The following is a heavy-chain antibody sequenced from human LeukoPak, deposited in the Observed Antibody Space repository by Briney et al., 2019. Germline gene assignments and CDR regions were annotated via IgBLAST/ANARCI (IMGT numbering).Heavy chain of an antibody. J-gene: IGHJ5*02. CDR1: GFTLSSHS. V-gene: IGHV3-21*01. CDR2: VSGRSSYI. D-gene: IGHD3-22*01. Sequence: GGSLRLSCAASGFTLSSHSMTWVRQAPGKGLEWVSSVSGRSSYIYYVDSVKGRFTISRDNAKNSLYQQMNSLRAEDTAMYYCARDLFDSRGYGYNWFDPWGQGTLVTVSS. CDR3: ARDLFDSRGYGYNWFDP.